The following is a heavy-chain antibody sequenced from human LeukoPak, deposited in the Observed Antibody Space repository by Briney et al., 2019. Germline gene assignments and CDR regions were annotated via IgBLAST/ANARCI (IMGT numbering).Heavy chain of an antibody. CDR1: GGSISSYY. J-gene: IGHJ5*02. CDR3: AGTMVRGFNWFAP. Sequence: SETLSLTCTVSGGSISSYYWNWIRQPAGKGLEWIGRIYTSGKTIYNPSLKSRVTMSVDTSKNQFSLKMRSVTVADTAVYYCAGTMVRGFNWFAPWGQGTLVIVSS. V-gene: IGHV4-4*07. D-gene: IGHD3-10*01. CDR2: IYTSGKT.